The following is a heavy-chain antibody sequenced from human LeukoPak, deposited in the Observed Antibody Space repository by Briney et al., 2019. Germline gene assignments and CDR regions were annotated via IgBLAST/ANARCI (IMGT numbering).Heavy chain of an antibody. CDR2: LYYSGST. Sequence: PSDTLSLTCTVSGGSISSSSYYWGWIRQPPGKGLEWIGSLYYSGSTYYNPSLKSRVTISVDTSKNQFSLKLSSVTAADTAVYYCARDSQHPGGWGFDYWGQGTLVTVSS. CDR3: ARDSQHPGGWGFDY. J-gene: IGHJ4*02. CDR1: GGSISSSSYY. V-gene: IGHV4-39*07. D-gene: IGHD6-19*01.